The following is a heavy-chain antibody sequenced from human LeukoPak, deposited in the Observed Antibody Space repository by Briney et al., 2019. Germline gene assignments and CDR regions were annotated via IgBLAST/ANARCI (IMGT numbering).Heavy chain of an antibody. Sequence: SGGSLRLSCAASGFTFSSYWMSWVRQAPGKGLEWVANIKQDGSEKYYVDSVKGRFTISRDNAKNSLYLQMNSLRAEDTAVYYCARELAVAGTVYYYYYGMDVWGQGTTVTVSS. V-gene: IGHV3-7*01. J-gene: IGHJ6*02. CDR2: IKQDGSEK. D-gene: IGHD6-19*01. CDR3: ARELAVAGTVYYYYYGMDV. CDR1: GFTFSSYW.